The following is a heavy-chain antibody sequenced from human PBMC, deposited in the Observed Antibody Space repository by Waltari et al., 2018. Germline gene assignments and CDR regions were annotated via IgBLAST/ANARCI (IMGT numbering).Heavy chain of an antibody. CDR1: GFIVSSHY. J-gene: IGHJ4*02. Sequence: EVQLVESGGGLIQPGGSLRPSFSASGFIVSSHYMSWVRQTPGKGLEWVSVICAAGGTYYADSVKGRFTISRDTSKSTLYLQMDSLRVEDSAVYYCARAGLGSPLEWQRMFDSWGQGTLVTVSS. CDR2: ICAAGGT. V-gene: IGHV3-53*01. D-gene: IGHD5-12*01. CDR3: ARAGLGSPLEWQRMFDS.